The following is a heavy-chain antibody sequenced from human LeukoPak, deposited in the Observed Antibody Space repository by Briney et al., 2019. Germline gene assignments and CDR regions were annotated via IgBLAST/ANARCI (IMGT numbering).Heavy chain of an antibody. J-gene: IGHJ4*02. CDR2: IYPGDSDT. D-gene: IGHD4-23*01. V-gene: IGHV5-51*01. Sequence: GESLQISCKGSGYSFISYWIGWVRQMPGKGLEWMGIIYPGDSDTRYSPSFQGQVTISADRSISTAYLQWSSLKASDIATYYCARWDDYGGNSGGIDHWGQGTLVTVSS. CDR3: ARWDDYGGNSGGIDH. CDR1: GYSFISYW.